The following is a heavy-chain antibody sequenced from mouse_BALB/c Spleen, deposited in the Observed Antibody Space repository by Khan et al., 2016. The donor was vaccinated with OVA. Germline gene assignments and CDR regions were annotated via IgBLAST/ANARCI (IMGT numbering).Heavy chain of an antibody. J-gene: IGHJ2*01. CDR1: GYTFTDYA. Sequence: QIQLVQSGPELVRPGVSVKISCKDSGYTFTDYAMHWVKRSHAKSLEWIGLTSTYSGNTNYNQKFKGKATMTVDKSSSTAYMELARLTSEDSAIYYGARPAYDGYYDYWGQGTTLTVSS. D-gene: IGHD2-3*01. V-gene: IGHV1S137*01. CDR2: TSTYSGNT. CDR3: ARPAYDGYYDY.